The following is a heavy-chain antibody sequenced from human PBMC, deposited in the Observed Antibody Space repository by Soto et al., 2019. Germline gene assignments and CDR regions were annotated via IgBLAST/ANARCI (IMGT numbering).Heavy chain of an antibody. CDR3: AKEGGYRSSSTNFDY. Sequence: HPGGSLRLSCAASGFTFSSYGMHWVRQAPGKGLEWVAVISYDGSNKLYADSVKGRFTISRDNSKNTLYLQMNSLRAEDTAVYYCAKEGGYRSSSTNFDYWGQGNLVTVSS. V-gene: IGHV3-30*18. D-gene: IGHD6-6*01. J-gene: IGHJ4*02. CDR1: GFTFSSYG. CDR2: ISYDGSNK.